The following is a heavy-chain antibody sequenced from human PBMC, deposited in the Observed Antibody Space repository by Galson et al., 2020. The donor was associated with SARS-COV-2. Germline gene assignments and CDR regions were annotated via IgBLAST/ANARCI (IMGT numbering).Heavy chain of an antibody. Sequence: SETLSLTCTVSGGSITSGNYYWSWIRQHPGKGLEWIGYIYYSGTTYYNPSLKSRVTISVDASKNQFSLKQSSVTAADTAVYYCAKGRGSGYQRALVDYWGQGTLVAVSS. CDR2: IYYSGTT. V-gene: IGHV4-31*03. CDR3: AKGRGSGYQRALVDY. D-gene: IGHD5-12*01. CDR1: GGSITSGNYY. J-gene: IGHJ4*02.